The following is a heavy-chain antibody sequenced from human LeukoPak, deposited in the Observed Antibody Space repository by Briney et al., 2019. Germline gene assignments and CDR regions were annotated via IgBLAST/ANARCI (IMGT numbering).Heavy chain of an antibody. CDR2: ISAYNGNT. CDR1: GYTFTSYG. J-gene: IGHJ3*02. Sequence: GASVKVSCKASGYTFTSYGISWVRQAPGQGLEWMGWISAYNGNTNYAQKLQGRVTMTTDTSTSTAYMELRSLRSDDTAVYYCARDGGEILKTYYDYVWGSYSAFDIWGQGTMVTVSS. D-gene: IGHD3-16*01. CDR3: ARDGGEILKTYYDYVWGSYSAFDI. V-gene: IGHV1-18*01.